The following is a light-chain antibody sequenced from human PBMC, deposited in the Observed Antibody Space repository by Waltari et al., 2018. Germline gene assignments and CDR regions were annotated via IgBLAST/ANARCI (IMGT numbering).Light chain of an antibody. CDR2: DAS. Sequence: EIVLTQSPATLSLSPGERATLSCRASQSVSSYLGWYQQTPGQAPRLLIYDASNRATGIPARFSGSGSGTDFTLTISSLEPEDFAVYYCQHSFTTPPTFGPGTKVD. V-gene: IGKV3-11*01. CDR3: QHSFTTPPT. J-gene: IGKJ3*01. CDR1: QSVSSY.